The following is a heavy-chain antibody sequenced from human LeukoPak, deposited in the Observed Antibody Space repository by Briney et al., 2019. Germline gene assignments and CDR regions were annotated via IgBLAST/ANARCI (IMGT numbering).Heavy chain of an antibody. D-gene: IGHD5-18*01. CDR1: GFTFSSYA. Sequence: GRSLRLSCAASGFTFSSYAMHWVRQAPGKGLEWVAVISYDGSNKYYADSVKGRFTISRDNSKNTLYLQTNSLRAEDTAVYYCARVDVYSYGTCFDYWGQGTLVTVSS. CDR2: ISYDGSNK. J-gene: IGHJ4*02. CDR3: ARVDVYSYGTCFDY. V-gene: IGHV3-30*04.